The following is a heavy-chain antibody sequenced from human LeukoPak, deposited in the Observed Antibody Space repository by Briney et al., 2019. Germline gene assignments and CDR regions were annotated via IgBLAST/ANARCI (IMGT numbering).Heavy chain of an antibody. D-gene: IGHD3-9*01. CDR3: AKHLTGSYCTDS. CDR2: VGPSGTT. V-gene: IGHV3-23*01. CDR1: GFSFSNTA. Sequence: GGALRLSCAATGFSFSNTAMSWVRPAPGGGVGWVSTVGPSGTTYYADSVKGRFTISRDNSKSTVSLQMTSLRAEDTAVYYCAKHLTGSYCTDSWGQGTLLTVSS. J-gene: IGHJ4*02.